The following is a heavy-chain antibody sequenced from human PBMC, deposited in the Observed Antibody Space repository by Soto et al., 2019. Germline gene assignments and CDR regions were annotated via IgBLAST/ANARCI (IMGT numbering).Heavy chain of an antibody. CDR1: GGSFSGYY. Sequence: QVQLQQWGAGLLKPSETLSLTCAVYGGSFSGYYWSWTRQPPGKGLEWIGEINHSGSTYYNPSLTSRVTISVDTSKNQFSLKLSSVTAADTAVYYCARGVGVAVAVYKAERYFQHWGQGTLVTVSS. CDR2: INHSGST. CDR3: ARGVGVAVAVYKAERYFQH. V-gene: IGHV4-34*01. D-gene: IGHD6-19*01. J-gene: IGHJ1*01.